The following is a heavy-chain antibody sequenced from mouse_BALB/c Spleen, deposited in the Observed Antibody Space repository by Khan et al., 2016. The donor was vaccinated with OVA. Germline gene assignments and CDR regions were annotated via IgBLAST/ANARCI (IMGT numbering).Heavy chain of an antibody. V-gene: IGHV1S136*01. Sequence: VQLKESGPELVKPGASVKMSCKASGYTFTSYVIHWVKQKPGQGLEWIGYIYPYNDDTKYNEKFKGKATLTSDKSSSTAYMELNSLTSADSAVSFCSRNYSSGVYFDYWGQGTTLTVSS. J-gene: IGHJ2*01. CDR2: IYPYNDDT. CDR1: GYTFTSYV. D-gene: IGHD2-12*01. CDR3: SRNYSSGVYFDY.